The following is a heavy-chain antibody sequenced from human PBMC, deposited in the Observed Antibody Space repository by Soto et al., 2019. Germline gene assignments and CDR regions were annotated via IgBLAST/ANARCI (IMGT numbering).Heavy chain of an antibody. Sequence: QLQLQESGSGLVQPSQTLSLTCAVSGGSISSAGYSWSWIRQPPGKGLEWIGYIYHSGTTYYNPSLRSRVTISVDMSKNQFSLRLTSVTAADTAVYYCARVSYYYGSWEWIDFWGQGTLVTVSS. V-gene: IGHV4-30-2*01. CDR2: IYHSGTT. J-gene: IGHJ4*02. D-gene: IGHD3-10*01. CDR1: GGSISSAGYS. CDR3: ARVSYYYGSWEWIDF.